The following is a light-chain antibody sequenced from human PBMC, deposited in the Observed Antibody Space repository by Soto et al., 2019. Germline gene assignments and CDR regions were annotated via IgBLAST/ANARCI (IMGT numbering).Light chain of an antibody. J-gene: IGLJ1*01. CDR2: EVR. CDR1: SSDIGSYNY. Sequence: QSALTQPASVSGSPGQSITISCTGTSSDIGSYNYVAWYQHFPGKTPKLIIYEVRNRPSGVSFRFSGSKSGNTASLTISGLQAEDEADYYCISYSGSDTSYVFGTGTKLTVL. CDR3: ISYSGSDTSYV. V-gene: IGLV2-14*01.